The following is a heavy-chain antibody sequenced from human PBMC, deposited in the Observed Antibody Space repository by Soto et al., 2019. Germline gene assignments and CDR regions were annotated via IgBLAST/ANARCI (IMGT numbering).Heavy chain of an antibody. V-gene: IGHV1-69*15. CDR1: GGTFSNYA. CDR2: IIPMFNTT. CDR3: APVAQWLVPYFNY. D-gene: IGHD6-19*01. Sequence: QVQLVQSGAEVKKPGSSVKVCCKASGGTFSNYAIHWVRQAPGQGLEWMGNIIPMFNTTGYAQKFQGRLTIPADGSTSTAYMELSTLTSEDTAVYYCAPVAQWLVPYFNYWGEGTLVTVSS. J-gene: IGHJ4*02.